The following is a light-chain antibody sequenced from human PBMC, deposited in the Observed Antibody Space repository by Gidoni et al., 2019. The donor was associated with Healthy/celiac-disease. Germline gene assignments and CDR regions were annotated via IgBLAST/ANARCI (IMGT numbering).Light chain of an antibody. CDR1: QSVSSY. V-gene: IGKV3-11*01. J-gene: IGKJ1*01. Sequence: EIVLTQSPATLSLSPGERATLSCRASQSVSSYLAWYQQKPGQAPRLLIYDASNRATGIPARFSGSGSGTDFTLTISSLEPEDFAVYYCQQRSNPSTFXQXTKVEIK. CDR2: DAS. CDR3: QQRSNPST.